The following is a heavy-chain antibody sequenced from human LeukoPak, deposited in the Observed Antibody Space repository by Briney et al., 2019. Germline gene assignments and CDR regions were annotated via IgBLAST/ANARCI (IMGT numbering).Heavy chain of an antibody. D-gene: IGHD3-10*01. J-gene: IGHJ4*02. V-gene: IGHV4-34*01. CDR3: AGPLWFGDY. CDR2: INHSGST. CDR1: GGSFSGYY. Sequence: KASETLSLTCAVYGGSFSGYYWSWIRQPSGKGLEWIGEINHSGSTNYNPSLKSRATISVDTSKNQFSLKLSSVTAADTAVYYCAGPLWFGDYWGQGTLVTVSS.